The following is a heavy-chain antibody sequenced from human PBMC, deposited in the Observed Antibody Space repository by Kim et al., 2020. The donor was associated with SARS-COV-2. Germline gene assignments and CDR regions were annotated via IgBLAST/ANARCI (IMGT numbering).Heavy chain of an antibody. Sequence: GGSLRLSCEASGFTFSNYVMHWVRQAPGRGLALVAAISANGGSTYYADSVKGRFTISGDQSKNTLDLQMGSLRPDDMAVYYCARESTSKIGHYNAFDFWG. CDR2: ISANGGST. CDR1: GFTFSNYV. V-gene: IGHV3-64*02. J-gene: IGHJ3*01. D-gene: IGHD4-17*01. CDR3: ARESTSKIGHYNAFDF.